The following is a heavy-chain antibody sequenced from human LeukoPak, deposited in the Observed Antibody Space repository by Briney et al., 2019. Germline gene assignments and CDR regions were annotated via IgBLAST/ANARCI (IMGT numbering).Heavy chain of an antibody. D-gene: IGHD6-19*01. Sequence: GGSLRLSCAASGFTFSSYTMGWVRQAPGKGLEWVSTISAGGGTTYCADSVKGRFTISRDNSKNTLYLQMNSLRAEDTAVYYCAKVWLVHYFDYWGQGALVTVSS. CDR1: GFTFSSYT. CDR2: ISAGGGTT. V-gene: IGHV3-23*01. CDR3: AKVWLVHYFDY. J-gene: IGHJ4*02.